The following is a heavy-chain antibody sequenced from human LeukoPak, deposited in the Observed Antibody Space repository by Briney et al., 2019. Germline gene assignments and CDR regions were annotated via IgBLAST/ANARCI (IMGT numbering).Heavy chain of an antibody. V-gene: IGHV3-30-3*01. D-gene: IGHD6-19*01. CDR3: SKDRDISGWYGYFDY. Sequence: GGSLRHLCAASGFTFSSYAEHWVRQAPGKGLEWVAVISYDGSNKYYADSVKGRFTISRDNSKNTLYLQMNSLRAEDTAVYYCSKDRDISGWYGYFDYWGQG. J-gene: IGHJ4*03. CDR1: GFTFSSYA. CDR2: ISYDGSNK.